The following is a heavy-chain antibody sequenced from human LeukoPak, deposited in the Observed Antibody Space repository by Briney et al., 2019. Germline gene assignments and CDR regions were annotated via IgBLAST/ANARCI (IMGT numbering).Heavy chain of an antibody. V-gene: IGHV3-7*01. CDR2: IKKDGSEK. CDR1: GFTFSSHW. Sequence: GGSLRLSCAASGFTFSSHWMSWVRQAPGKGLEWVANIKKDGSEKYYVDAVKGRFTISRDNAKTSLYLQMNSLRAEDTAVYYCARDLSGIAGYTYGRGIDYWGQGALVTVSS. J-gene: IGHJ4*02. D-gene: IGHD5-18*01. CDR3: ARDLSGIAGYTYGRGIDY.